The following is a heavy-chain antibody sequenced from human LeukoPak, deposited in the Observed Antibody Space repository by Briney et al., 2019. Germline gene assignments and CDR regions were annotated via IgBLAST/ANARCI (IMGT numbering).Heavy chain of an antibody. Sequence: GGSLRLSCAASGFTFSSYSMNWVRQAPGKGLEWVSSISSSSSYIYCADSVKGRFTISRDNAKNSLYLQMNSLRAEDTAVYYCARDTKTIAVPLSPWGQGTLVTVSS. CDR2: ISSSSSYI. V-gene: IGHV3-21*01. D-gene: IGHD6-19*01. J-gene: IGHJ5*02. CDR3: ARDTKTIAVPLSP. CDR1: GFTFSSYS.